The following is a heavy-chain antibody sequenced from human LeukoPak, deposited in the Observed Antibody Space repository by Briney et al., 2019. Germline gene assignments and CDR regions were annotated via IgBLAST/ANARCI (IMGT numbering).Heavy chain of an antibody. J-gene: IGHJ5*02. D-gene: IGHD6-13*01. CDR1: GCTFSSYA. Sequence: AASVKVSCEASGCTFSSYAISWVRQAAGQRLEWMGWINAGNGNTKYSQKFQGRVTITRDTSASTAYMELSSLRSEDTAVYYCARDLRNSYSSSWLFDPWGQGTLVTVSS. CDR3: ARDLRNSYSSSWLFDP. CDR2: INAGNGNT. V-gene: IGHV1-3*01.